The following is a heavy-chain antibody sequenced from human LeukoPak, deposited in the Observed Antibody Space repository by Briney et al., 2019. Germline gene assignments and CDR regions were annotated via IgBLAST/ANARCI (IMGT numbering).Heavy chain of an antibody. J-gene: IGHJ6*02. Sequence: ASVKVSCKTSGYTFTGYFMHWVRQAPGQGLEWMGWINCNSGATGSAQKFQGRVTMTRDTSVSTAYMELSSLRSDDTAVYYCARESYNPYGMDVWGQGTTVTVSS. D-gene: IGHD5-24*01. CDR2: INCNSGAT. CDR1: GYTFTGYF. V-gene: IGHV1-2*02. CDR3: ARESYNPYGMDV.